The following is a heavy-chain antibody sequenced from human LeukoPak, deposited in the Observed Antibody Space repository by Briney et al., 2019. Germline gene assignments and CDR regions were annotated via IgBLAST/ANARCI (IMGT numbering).Heavy chain of an antibody. D-gene: IGHD5-18*01. Sequence: PGGSLRLSCAASGFTFSSYEMNWVRQAPGKGLEWVSYISSSGSTIYYAESVKGRFTISRDNAKNSLYLQMNSLRAEDTAVYYCASGGLQLWGPNFGGQGTLVTVSS. CDR1: GFTFSSYE. CDR3: ASGGLQLWGPNF. CDR2: ISSSGSTI. J-gene: IGHJ4*02. V-gene: IGHV3-48*03.